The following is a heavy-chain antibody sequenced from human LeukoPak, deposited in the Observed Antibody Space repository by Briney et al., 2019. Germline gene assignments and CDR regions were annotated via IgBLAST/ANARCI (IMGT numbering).Heavy chain of an antibody. Sequence: SETLSLTCAVYGGSFNAYYWSWIRQPPGKGLEWIGEINHGGGTNYNPSLKNRVTISLDTSKNQFSLKLSSVTAADTAIYFCARGQERLGAFDIWRQGTMVPVSS. CDR1: GGSFNAYY. D-gene: IGHD1-26*01. CDR2: INHGGGT. J-gene: IGHJ3*02. CDR3: ARGQERLGAFDI. V-gene: IGHV4-34*01.